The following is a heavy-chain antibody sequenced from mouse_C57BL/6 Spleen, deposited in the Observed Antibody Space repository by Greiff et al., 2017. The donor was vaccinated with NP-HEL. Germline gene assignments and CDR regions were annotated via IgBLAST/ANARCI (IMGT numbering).Heavy chain of an antibody. D-gene: IGHD2-5*01. V-gene: IGHV1-19*01. CDR1: GYTFTDYY. Sequence: VQLKESGPVLVKPGASVKMSCKASGYTFTDYYMNWVKQSHGKSLEWIGVINPYNGGTSYNQKFKGKATLTVDKSSSTAYMELNSLTSEDSAVYYCARSGSNFFFDYWGQGTTLTVSS. CDR3: ARSGSNFFFDY. CDR2: INPYNGGT. J-gene: IGHJ2*01.